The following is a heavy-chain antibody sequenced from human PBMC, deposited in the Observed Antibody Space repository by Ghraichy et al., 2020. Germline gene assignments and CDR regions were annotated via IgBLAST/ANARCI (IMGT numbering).Heavy chain of an antibody. D-gene: IGHD3-10*01. V-gene: IGHV4-61*01. CDR1: GGSVSSGSYY. Sequence: SETLSLTCTVSGGSVSSGSYYWSWIRQPPGKGLEWIGYIYYSGSTNYNPSLKSRVTISVDTSKNQFSLKLSSVTAADTAVYYCARDKNYYGSGRHNWFDPWGQGTLVTVSS. J-gene: IGHJ5*02. CDR3: ARDKNYYGSGRHNWFDP. CDR2: IYYSGST.